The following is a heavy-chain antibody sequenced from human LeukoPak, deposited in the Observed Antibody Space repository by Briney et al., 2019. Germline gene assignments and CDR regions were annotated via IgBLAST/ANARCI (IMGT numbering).Heavy chain of an antibody. J-gene: IGHJ4*02. Sequence: GGSLRLSCAASGFTFSSYGMHWVRQAPGKGLEWVAVIWYDGSNKYYADSVKGRFTISRDNSKNTLYLQMNSLRAEDTAVYYCASSGGGIAVAGTSPNFDYWGQGTPVTVSS. V-gene: IGHV3-33*01. CDR1: GFTFSSYG. CDR3: ASSGGGIAVAGTSPNFDY. CDR2: IWYDGSNK. D-gene: IGHD6-19*01.